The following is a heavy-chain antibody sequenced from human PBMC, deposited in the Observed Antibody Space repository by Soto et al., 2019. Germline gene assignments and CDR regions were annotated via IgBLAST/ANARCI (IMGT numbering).Heavy chain of an antibody. CDR3: ARIRVAARPDYYYGMDV. D-gene: IGHD6-6*01. Sequence: QVQLVQSGAEVKKPGSSVKVSCKASGGTFSSYAISWVRQAPGQGLEWMGGIIPIFGTANYAQKFQGRVTITADESTSTAYMELSSLRSEDTAVYYCARIRVAARPDYYYGMDVCGQGTTVTVSS. CDR1: GGTFSSYA. J-gene: IGHJ6*02. CDR2: IIPIFGTA. V-gene: IGHV1-69*01.